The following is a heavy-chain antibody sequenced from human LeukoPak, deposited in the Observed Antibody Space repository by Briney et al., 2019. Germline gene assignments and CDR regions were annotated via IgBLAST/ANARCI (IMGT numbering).Heavy chain of an antibody. CDR3: ARGRGGYSSGWYHDY. D-gene: IGHD6-19*01. J-gene: IGHJ4*02. Sequence: ASETLFLTCAVYGGSFSGYYWSWIRQPPGKGLEWIGEINHSGSTNYNPSLKSRVTISVDTSKNQFSLKLSSVTAADTAVYYCARGRGGYSSGWYHDYWGQGTLVTVSS. CDR1: GGSFSGYY. CDR2: INHSGST. V-gene: IGHV4-34*01.